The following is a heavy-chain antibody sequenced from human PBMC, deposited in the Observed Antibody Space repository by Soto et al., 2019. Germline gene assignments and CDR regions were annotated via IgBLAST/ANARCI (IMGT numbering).Heavy chain of an antibody. CDR1: GFTFSSYA. D-gene: IGHD4-17*01. V-gene: IGHV3-23*01. CDR2: ISGSGGST. CDR3: AKDLRYGDYGFDY. J-gene: IGHJ4*02. Sequence: ETLRLSCAASGFTFSSYAMSWVRQAPGKGLEWVSAISGSGGSTYYADSVKGRFTISRDNSKNTLYLQMNSLRAEDTAVYYCAKDLRYGDYGFDYWGQGTLVTVSS.